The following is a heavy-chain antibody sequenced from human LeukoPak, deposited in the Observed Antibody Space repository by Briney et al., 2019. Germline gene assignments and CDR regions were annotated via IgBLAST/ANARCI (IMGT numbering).Heavy chain of an antibody. CDR1: GGSISSYY. Sequence: SETLSLTCTVSGGSISSYYWSWIRQPPGKGLEWIGYIYYSGSTNYNPSLKSRVTISVDTSKNQFSLMLSSVTAADTAVYYCARDRSGSYLNAFDIWGQGTMVTVSS. CDR3: ARDRSGSYLNAFDI. J-gene: IGHJ3*02. CDR2: IYYSGST. D-gene: IGHD1-26*01. V-gene: IGHV4-59*01.